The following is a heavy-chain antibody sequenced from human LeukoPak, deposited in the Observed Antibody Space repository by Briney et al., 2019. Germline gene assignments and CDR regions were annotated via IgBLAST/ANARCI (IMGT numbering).Heavy chain of an antibody. CDR3: ARGAEGGYLPVDY. D-gene: IGHD3-22*01. CDR1: GGSITSSGYY. Sequence: PSETLSLTCTVSGGSITSSGYYWGWIRQPPGKGLEWIGNIDYSGSTYYNPSLKSRVTISVDTSKNQFSLKLSSVTAADTAVYYCARGAEGGYLPVDYWGQGTLVTVSS. J-gene: IGHJ4*02. CDR2: IDYSGST. V-gene: IGHV4-39*07.